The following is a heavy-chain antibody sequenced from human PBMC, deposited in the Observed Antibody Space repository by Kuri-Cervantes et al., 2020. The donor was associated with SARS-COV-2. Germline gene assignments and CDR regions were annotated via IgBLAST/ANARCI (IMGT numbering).Heavy chain of an antibody. Sequence: GESLKISCAASGFTFSSYAMHWVRQAPGKGLEWVAVISYDGSNKYYADSVKGRFTISRDNSKNTLHLQMNSLRAEDTAVYYCAIGGWGFFGNAFDIWGQGTMVTVSS. CDR3: AIGGWGFFGNAFDI. CDR1: GFTFSSYA. J-gene: IGHJ3*02. D-gene: IGHD7-27*01. V-gene: IGHV3-30-3*01. CDR2: ISYDGSNK.